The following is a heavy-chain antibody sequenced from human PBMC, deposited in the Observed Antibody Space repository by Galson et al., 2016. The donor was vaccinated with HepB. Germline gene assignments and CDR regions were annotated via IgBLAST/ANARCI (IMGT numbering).Heavy chain of an antibody. CDR1: GFTFSTYT. CDR3: TREYDGGSGGFDY. CDR2: ISYDGSNK. J-gene: IGHJ4*02. D-gene: IGHD3-10*01. V-gene: IGHV3-30-3*01. Sequence: SLRLSCAASGFTFSTYTIHWVRQAPGKGLEWVALISYDGSNKFYADSVKGRFIVSRDSSKNTLHLQMNSLRAGDTAVYYCTREYDGGSGGFDYWGQGALVAVSS.